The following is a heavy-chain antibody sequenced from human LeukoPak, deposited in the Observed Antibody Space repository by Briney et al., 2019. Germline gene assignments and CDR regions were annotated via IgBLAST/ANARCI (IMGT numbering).Heavy chain of an antibody. CDR2: ISHSGST. D-gene: IGHD3-22*01. CDR1: GGSIGGSAYY. CDR3: ARAENYYFDSDGGDYFDY. Sequence: SETLSLTCTVSGGSIGGSAYYWAWIRQPPGKGLEWMGSISHSGSTYDNPSLKSRVTISVDTSKNQFSLKLKSVTAADTAVYYCARAENYYFDSDGGDYFDYWGXXTLXTVSS. V-gene: IGHV4-39*07. J-gene: IGHJ4*01.